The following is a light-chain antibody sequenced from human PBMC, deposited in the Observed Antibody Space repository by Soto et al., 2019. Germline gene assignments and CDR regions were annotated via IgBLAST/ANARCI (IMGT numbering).Light chain of an antibody. CDR2: AAS. Sequence: DIQLTQSPSFLSASVGDRVTITCRASQDINTYLAWYQQKPGKAPKLLIFAASTLQNGVPSRFSGSGSGTEFTVTITSRQPEYFSTYYCQQRKSYPITFGQGTRLEIK. CDR1: QDINTY. V-gene: IGKV1-9*01. J-gene: IGKJ5*01. CDR3: QQRKSYPIT.